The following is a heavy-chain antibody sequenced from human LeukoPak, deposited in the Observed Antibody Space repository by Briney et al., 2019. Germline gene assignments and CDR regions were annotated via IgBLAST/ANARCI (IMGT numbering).Heavy chain of an antibody. V-gene: IGHV3-7*01. CDR3: AKVTARYCSSTSCYPFDY. CDR2: IKQDGSEK. J-gene: IGHJ4*02. D-gene: IGHD2-2*01. CDR1: GFTFSSYW. Sequence: GGSLRLSCAASGFTFSSYWMSWVRQAPGKGLEWVANIKQDGSEKYYVDSVKGRFTISRDNAKNSLYLQMNSLRAEDTAVYYCAKVTARYCSSTSCYPFDYWGQGTLVTVSS.